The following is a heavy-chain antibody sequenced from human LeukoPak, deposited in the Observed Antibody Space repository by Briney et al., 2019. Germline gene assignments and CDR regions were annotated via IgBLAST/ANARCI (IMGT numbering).Heavy chain of an antibody. Sequence: PGGSLRLSCAGSGFSFSSYSINWIRQPPGKGLEWIGYIYYSGSTNYNPSLKSRVTISVDTSKNQVSLKLSSVTAADTAMYYCASLRDSSSSLGYYYYYMDVWGKGTTVIVFS. CDR1: GFSFSSYS. J-gene: IGHJ6*03. CDR3: ASLRDSSSSLGYYYYYMDV. V-gene: IGHV4-59*01. CDR2: IYYSGST. D-gene: IGHD6-6*01.